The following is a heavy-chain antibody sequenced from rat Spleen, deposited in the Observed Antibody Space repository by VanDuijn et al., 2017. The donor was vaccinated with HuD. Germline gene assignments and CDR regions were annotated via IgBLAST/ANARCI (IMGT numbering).Heavy chain of an antibody. CDR1: GFTFSNYY. V-gene: IGHV5-25*01. CDR3: ARHMANPYYVMDA. D-gene: IGHD3-4*01. Sequence: EVQLVKSGGGLVQPGRSMKLSCAASGFTFSNYYMAWVRQAPTKGLEWVASISTGGGNTYYRDSVKGRFTISRDNAKSTLYLQMNSLRSEDTATYYCARHMANPYYVMDAWGQGASVTVSS. CDR2: ISTGGGNT. J-gene: IGHJ4*01.